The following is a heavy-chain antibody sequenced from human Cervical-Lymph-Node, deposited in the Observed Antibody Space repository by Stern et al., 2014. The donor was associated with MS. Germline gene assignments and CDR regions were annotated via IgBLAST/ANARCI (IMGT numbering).Heavy chain of an antibody. CDR2: ISHSGDT. Sequence: QVQLQESGPGLVKPSETLSLTCAVSGGSISSRYWGWIRQPPGKGLEWICLISHSGDTKYNPSHKSRVTIPLDPSKTQSSLKVPSVTAADTAVYYCARLSTAVDFWGQGTLVTVSS. V-gene: IGHV4-59*08. CDR3: ARLSTAVDF. J-gene: IGHJ4*02. CDR1: GGSISSRY.